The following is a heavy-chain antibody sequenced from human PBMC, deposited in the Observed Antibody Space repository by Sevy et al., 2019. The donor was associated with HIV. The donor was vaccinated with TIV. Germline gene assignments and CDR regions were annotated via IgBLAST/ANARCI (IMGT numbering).Heavy chain of an antibody. Sequence: GGSLRLSCTSSGFTFGDYAMSWFRQAPGKGLEWVGFIRSKAYGGTTEYAASVKGRFTISRDDSKNIAYLQMNSLKTEDTAVYYCTGGDNYYGMDVWGQGTTVTVSS. CDR2: IRSKAYGGTT. J-gene: IGHJ6*02. D-gene: IGHD3-16*01. CDR1: GFTFGDYA. CDR3: TGGDNYYGMDV. V-gene: IGHV3-49*03.